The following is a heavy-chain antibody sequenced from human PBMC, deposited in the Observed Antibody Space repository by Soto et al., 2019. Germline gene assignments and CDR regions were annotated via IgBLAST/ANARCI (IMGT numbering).Heavy chain of an antibody. V-gene: IGHV1-2*04. J-gene: IGHJ3*02. CDR1: GYTFTGYY. D-gene: IGHD6-6*01. Sequence: ASVKVSCKASGYTFTGYYMHWVRQAPGQGLEWMGWINPNSGGTNYAQKFQGWVTMTRDTSISTAYMELSRLRSDDTAVYYCAREGVKGIAARPDALDIWGQGTMVTGSS. CDR2: INPNSGGT. CDR3: AREGVKGIAARPDALDI.